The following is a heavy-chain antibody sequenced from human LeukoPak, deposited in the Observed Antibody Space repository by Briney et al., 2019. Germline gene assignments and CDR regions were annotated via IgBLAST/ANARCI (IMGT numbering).Heavy chain of an antibody. Sequence: GGSLRLSCVASGFTVSPTSMTWVRQAPGKGLEWVSIIHSDGGAYYAYSVEGRFTISKDNSKNTVYLQMNRVRAEDTAVYYCARVVEGIAAAGIEDYWGQGTLVTVSS. V-gene: IGHV3-66*01. CDR2: IHSDGGA. CDR3: ARVVEGIAAAGIEDY. D-gene: IGHD6-13*01. CDR1: GFTVSPTS. J-gene: IGHJ4*02.